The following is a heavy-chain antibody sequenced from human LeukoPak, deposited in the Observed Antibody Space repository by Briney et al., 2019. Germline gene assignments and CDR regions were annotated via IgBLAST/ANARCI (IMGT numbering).Heavy chain of an antibody. D-gene: IGHD2-21*01. CDR2: ISRGGDMI. J-gene: IGHJ2*01. Sequence: HPGGFLRLSCAASGFAFGNTGMSWVRQTPGTGLEWVSSISRGGDMIFYADSVRGRFTVSRDNSINTLYLQMNSLRAEDTAVYFCAKMGVIANWYFDIWGRGTLVTVSS. V-gene: IGHV3-23*01. CDR1: GFAFGNTG. CDR3: AKMGVIANWYFDI.